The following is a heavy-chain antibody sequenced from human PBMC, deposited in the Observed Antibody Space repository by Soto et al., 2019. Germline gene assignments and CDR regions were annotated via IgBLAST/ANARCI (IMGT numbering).Heavy chain of an antibody. V-gene: IGHV4-59*01. CDR1: GGSISSYY. CDR2: IYYSGST. D-gene: IGHD4-17*01. CDR3: ARGVTTENFDY. Sequence: SETLSLTCTVSGGSISSYYWSWIRQPPGKGLEWIGYIYYSGSTNYNPSLKSRVTISVDTSKNQFSLKLSSVTAADTAVYYCARGVTTENFDYWGQRTLVTVSS. J-gene: IGHJ4*02.